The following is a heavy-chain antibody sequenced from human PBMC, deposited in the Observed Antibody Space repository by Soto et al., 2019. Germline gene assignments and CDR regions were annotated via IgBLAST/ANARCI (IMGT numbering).Heavy chain of an antibody. V-gene: IGHV1-58*01. CDR1: GFTFTSSA. D-gene: IGHD3-3*01. Sequence: SVKVSCKASGFTFTSSAVQWVRQARGQRLEWIGWIVVGSGNTNYAQKFQERVTITRDMSTSTAYMELSSLRSEDTAVYYCAAVQLRFLEWLPLDVWGQGTTVTSP. J-gene: IGHJ6*02. CDR3: AAVQLRFLEWLPLDV. CDR2: IVVGSGNT.